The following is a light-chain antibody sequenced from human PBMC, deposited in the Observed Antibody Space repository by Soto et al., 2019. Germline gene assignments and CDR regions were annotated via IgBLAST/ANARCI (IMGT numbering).Light chain of an antibody. Sequence: EIVMTQSPATLSVSPGERATLSCRASQSVSSNLAWYQKKPGQAPRLLIYGASTMATGIPARFSGSGSGTEFTLTISILHYEDVAVYCCQYYSNWWTFGQGTRVEIK. V-gene: IGKV3-15*01. CDR2: GAS. CDR3: QYYSNWWT. J-gene: IGKJ1*01. CDR1: QSVSSN.